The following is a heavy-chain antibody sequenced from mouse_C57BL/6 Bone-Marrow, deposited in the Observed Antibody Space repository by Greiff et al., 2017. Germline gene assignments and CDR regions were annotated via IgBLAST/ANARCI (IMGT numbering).Heavy chain of an antibody. D-gene: IGHD2-4*01. V-gene: IGHV1-54*01. CDR2: INPGSGGT. Sequence: QVQLQQSGAELVRPGTSVKVSCKASGYAFTNYLLEWVKQRPGQGLEWIGVINPGSGGTNYNEKFKGKATLTADKYSSTAYMQLSSLTSEDSAVYFCAGDYDGRFAYWGQGTLVTVSA. CDR1: GYAFTNYL. CDR3: AGDYDGRFAY. J-gene: IGHJ3*01.